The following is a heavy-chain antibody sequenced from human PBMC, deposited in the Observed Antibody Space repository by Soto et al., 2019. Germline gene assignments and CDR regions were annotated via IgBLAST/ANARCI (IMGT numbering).Heavy chain of an antibody. J-gene: IGHJ6*03. CDR1: GYTFTSYD. D-gene: IGHD1-1*01. CDR2: MNPNSGNT. V-gene: IGHV1-8*01. Sequence: ASVKVSCKASGYTFTSYDINWVRQATGQGLEWMGWMNPNSGNTGYAQKFQGRDTMTRNTSISTAYMELSSLRSEDTAVYYCARGRTTKSTRYYYYYMDVWGKGTTVTVSS. CDR3: ARGRTTKSTRYYYYYMDV.